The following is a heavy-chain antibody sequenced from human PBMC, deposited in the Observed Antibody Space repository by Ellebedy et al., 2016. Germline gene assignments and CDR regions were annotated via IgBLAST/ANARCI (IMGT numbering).Heavy chain of an antibody. CDR3: ASGFKYGGLSPFQD. V-gene: IGHV3-30-3*01. CDR2: ISEDGGTR. CDR1: TFIFTTHV. Sequence: GGSLRLXCAASTFIFTTHVMHWVRQTPDKGLEWLALISEDGGTRSYSDYVKGRFSISRNIPNNTLYLHMDSLKSEDSAVYYCASGFKYGGLSPFQDWGQGTLVTVSS. D-gene: IGHD4-23*01. J-gene: IGHJ4*02.